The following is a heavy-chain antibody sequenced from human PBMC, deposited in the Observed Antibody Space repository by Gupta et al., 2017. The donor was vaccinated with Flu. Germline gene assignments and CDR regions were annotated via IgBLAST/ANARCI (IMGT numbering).Heavy chain of an antibody. V-gene: IGHV1-69*06. CDR1: GGTFSSYA. CDR3: ARDLTLNTAMVTNYYYGMDV. CDR2: IIPIFGTA. J-gene: IGHJ6*02. Sequence: QVQLVQSGAEVKKPGSSVKVSCKASGGTFSSYAIRWVRQVPGQGLEWMGGIIPIFGTANYAQKFQGRVTITADKSTSTAYMELSSLRSEDTAVYYCARDLTLNTAMVTNYYYGMDVWGQGTTVTVSS. D-gene: IGHD5-18*01.